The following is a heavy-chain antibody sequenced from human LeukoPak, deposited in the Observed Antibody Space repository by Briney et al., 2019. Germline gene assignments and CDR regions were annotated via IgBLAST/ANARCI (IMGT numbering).Heavy chain of an antibody. CDR2: INAGNDNT. Sequence: ASVKVSCKASGYTFTSYAMHWVRQAPGQRLEWMGWINAGNDNTKYSQEFQGRVTMTRDTSTSTVYMELSSLRSEDTAVYYCARGPSITLIRGGQWYYYMDVWGKGTTVTISS. V-gene: IGHV1-3*03. CDR3: ARGPSITLIRGGQWYYYMDV. J-gene: IGHJ6*03. CDR1: GYTFTSYA. D-gene: IGHD3-10*01.